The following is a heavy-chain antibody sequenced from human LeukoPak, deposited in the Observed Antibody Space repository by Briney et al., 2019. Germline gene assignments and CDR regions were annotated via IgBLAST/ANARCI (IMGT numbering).Heavy chain of an antibody. Sequence: PSETLSLTCTVSGGSISSSSYYWGWIRQPPGKGLEWIGSIYYSGSTYYNPSLKSRVTISVDTSKNQFSLKLSSVTAADTAVYYCANVSQWLVSLETTDYWGQGTLVTVSS. J-gene: IGHJ4*02. D-gene: IGHD6-19*01. V-gene: IGHV4-39*07. CDR3: ANVSQWLVSLETTDY. CDR2: IYYSGST. CDR1: GGSISSSSYY.